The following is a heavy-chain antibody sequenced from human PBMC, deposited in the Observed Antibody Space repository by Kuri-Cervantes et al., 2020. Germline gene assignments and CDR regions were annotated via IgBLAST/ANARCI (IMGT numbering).Heavy chain of an antibody. V-gene: IGHV3-66*01. CDR2: IYSGGST. CDR3: ARAKRGYSYGHYYYGMDV. Sequence: GGSLRLSCAVSGFTVSSNYMSWVRQAPGKGLEWVSFIYSGGSTYYADSVTGRFTISRDNSKNTLYLKVNSLKAEDTAVYYCARAKRGYSYGHYYYGMDVWGQGTTVTVSS. J-gene: IGHJ6*02. D-gene: IGHD5-18*01. CDR1: GFTVSSNY.